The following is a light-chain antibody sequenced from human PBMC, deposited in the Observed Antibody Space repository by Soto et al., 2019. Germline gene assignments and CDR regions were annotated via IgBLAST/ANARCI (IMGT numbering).Light chain of an antibody. V-gene: IGLV2-14*01. CDR2: EVS. J-gene: IGLJ2*01. CDR3: RSFSSTNNFVL. CDR1: SSDVGGYNY. Sequence: QSALTQPASVSGSPGQSITISCTGSSSDVGGYNYVSWYQQHPGKAPKLIIYEVSNRPSGVSNRFSGSKSGNTASLTISGLQTEDEAEYYCRSFSSTNNFVLFGGGTKVTVL.